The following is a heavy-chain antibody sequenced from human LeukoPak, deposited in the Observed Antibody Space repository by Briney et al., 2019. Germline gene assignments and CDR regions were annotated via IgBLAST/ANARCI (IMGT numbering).Heavy chain of an antibody. V-gene: IGHV3-23*01. CDR3: AQDPRRDYESDY. J-gene: IGHJ4*02. CDR1: GVSFSTFA. CDR2: ISSGDNT. D-gene: IGHD4-17*01. Sequence: GGSLRLSCAASGVSFSTFAMTWVRQAPGKGLEWVSTISSGDNTYYPDSVKGRFIISRDSSKNTLYLQMNRLRAEDTAVCYCAQDPRRDYESDYWGQGTLVTVSS.